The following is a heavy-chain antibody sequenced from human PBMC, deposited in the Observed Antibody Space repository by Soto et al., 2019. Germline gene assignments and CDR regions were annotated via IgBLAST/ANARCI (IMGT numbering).Heavy chain of an antibody. J-gene: IGHJ2*01. CDR2: IKSKTDGGTT. D-gene: IGHD3-22*01. Sequence: GGSLRLSCAASGFTFSNAWMSWVRQAPGKGLEWVGRIKSKTDGGTTDYAAPVKGRFTISRDDSKNTLYLQMNSLKTEDTAVYYCTTHSSGYWYFDLWGRGTLVTVSS. CDR1: GFTFSNAW. V-gene: IGHV3-15*01. CDR3: TTHSSGYWYFDL.